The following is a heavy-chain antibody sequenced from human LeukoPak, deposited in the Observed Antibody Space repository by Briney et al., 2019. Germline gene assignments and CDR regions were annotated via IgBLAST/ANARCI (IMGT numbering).Heavy chain of an antibody. CDR1: GFTFSSYW. J-gene: IGHJ4*02. CDR2: ISDSGGST. D-gene: IGHD3-22*01. Sequence: PGGSLRLSCAASGFTFSSYWMSWVRQAPGKGLEWVAGISDSGGSTNYADSVKGRFTISRDNPKNTLYLQMNSLRAEDTAVYFCAKRGVVIRVILVGFHKEAYYFDSRGQGALVTVSS. CDR3: AKRGVVIRVILVGFHKEAYYFDS. V-gene: IGHV3-23*01.